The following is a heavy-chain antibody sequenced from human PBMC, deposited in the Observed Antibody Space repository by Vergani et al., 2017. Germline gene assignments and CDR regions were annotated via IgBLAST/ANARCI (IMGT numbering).Heavy chain of an antibody. CDR2: IWYDGSNK. CDR1: GFTFSSYG. J-gene: IGHJ4*02. V-gene: IGHV3-33*01. CDR3: AGASGGFSGLQLENGRIDY. D-gene: IGHD1-1*01. Sequence: QVQLVESGGGVVQPGRSLRLSCAASGFTFSSYGMHWVRQAPGKGLEWVAVIWYDGSNKYYADSVKGRFTISRDNAKNSLYLQMNSLRAEDTAVYYCAGASGGFSGLQLENGRIDYWGQGTLVTVSS.